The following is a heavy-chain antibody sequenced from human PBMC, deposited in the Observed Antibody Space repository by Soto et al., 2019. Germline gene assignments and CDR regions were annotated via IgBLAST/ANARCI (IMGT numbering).Heavy chain of an antibody. CDR2: IIPIFGTA. CDR1: GGTFSSYA. D-gene: IGHD6-6*01. J-gene: IGHJ6*02. Sequence: SVKVSCKASGGTFSSYAISWVRQAPGQGLEWMGGIIPIFGTANYAQKFQGRVTITADESTSTAYMELSSLRSEDTAVYYCARGRIAARPNYYYYYGMDVWGQGTTVTVSS. CDR3: ARGRIAARPNYYYYYGMDV. V-gene: IGHV1-69*13.